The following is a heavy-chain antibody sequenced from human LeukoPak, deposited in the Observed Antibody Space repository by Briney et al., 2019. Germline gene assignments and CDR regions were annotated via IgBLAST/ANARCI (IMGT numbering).Heavy chain of an antibody. CDR1: GSTFSNYA. CDR2: IIPFFGTT. D-gene: IGHD3-10*01. V-gene: IGHV1-69*06. J-gene: IGHJ4*02. Sequence: GVSVKVSCKTSGSTFSNYAFGWVRQAPGQGLEWMGSIIPFFGTTDYAQKFQGRVTITADKSTNTAYMELSSLRYEDTDVYYCARAYYHGSGSYYFFDYWGQGTLVTVSS. CDR3: ARAYYHGSGSYYFFDY.